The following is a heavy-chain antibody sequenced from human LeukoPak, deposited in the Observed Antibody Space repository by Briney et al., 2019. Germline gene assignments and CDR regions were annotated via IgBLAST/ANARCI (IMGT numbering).Heavy chain of an antibody. Sequence: GGSLRLSCAASGFTFSSYGMHWVRQALGKGLEWVAFIRSDGSNKYYGDSVKGRLTISRDNSKNTLYLQMNSLRPEDTAVFYCAKARIAVAVREDLDHWGQGTLVTVSS. V-gene: IGHV3-30*02. CDR1: GFTFSSYG. J-gene: IGHJ4*02. CDR2: IRSDGSNK. D-gene: IGHD6-19*01. CDR3: AKARIAVAVREDLDH.